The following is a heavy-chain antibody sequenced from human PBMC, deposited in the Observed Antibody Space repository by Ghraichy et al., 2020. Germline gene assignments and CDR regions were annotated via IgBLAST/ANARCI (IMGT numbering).Heavy chain of an antibody. J-gene: IGHJ6*02. V-gene: IGHV3-48*02. Sequence: LSLTCVGSGFSFGSYGMNWVRQSPGKGLEWVSYISSSSRNIFYADSVKGRFTISRDNAQNSVYLQMKSLRDEDTALYYCARGSTVVRFFYYAGMDVWGQGTTVTVSS. CDR3: ARGSTVVRFFYYAGMDV. CDR1: GFSFGSYG. CDR2: ISSSSRNI. D-gene: IGHD4-23*01.